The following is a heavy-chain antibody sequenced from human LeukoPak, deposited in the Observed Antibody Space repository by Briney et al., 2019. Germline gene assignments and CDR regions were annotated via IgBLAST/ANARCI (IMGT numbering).Heavy chain of an antibody. D-gene: IGHD2/OR15-2a*01. Sequence: SETLSLTCTVSGGSISSYYWSWIRQPPGKGLEWIAFISDTGSINYNPSLKSRVTISLDTSKNQFSLKLSSVTAADTAVYYCAGHHPRNTVDFWGQGTLVTVSS. CDR2: ISDTGSI. CDR3: AGHHPRNTVDF. V-gene: IGHV4-59*08. J-gene: IGHJ4*02. CDR1: GGSISSYY.